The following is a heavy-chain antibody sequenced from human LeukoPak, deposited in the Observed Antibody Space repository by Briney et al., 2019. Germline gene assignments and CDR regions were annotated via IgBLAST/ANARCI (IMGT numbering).Heavy chain of an antibody. CDR2: ISGSGGST. CDR1: GFTFSSYA. J-gene: IGHJ4*02. V-gene: IGHV3-23*01. Sequence: GGSLRLSCAASGFTFSSYAMSWVRQAPGKGLEWVSAISGSGGSTYYADSVKGRLTISRDNSKNTLYLQMNSLRAEDTAVYYCAKDRGRYYDSSGYYGDWGQGTLVTVSS. CDR3: AKDRGRYYDSSGYYGD. D-gene: IGHD3-22*01.